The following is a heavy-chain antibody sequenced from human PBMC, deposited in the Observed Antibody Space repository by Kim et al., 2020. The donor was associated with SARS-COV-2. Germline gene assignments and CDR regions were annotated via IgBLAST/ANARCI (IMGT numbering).Heavy chain of an antibody. CDR1: GFTFSSYA. D-gene: IGHD3-10*01. V-gene: IGHV3-23*01. J-gene: IGHJ5*02. Sequence: GGSLRLSCAASGFTFSSYAMSCVRQAPGKGLEWVSAISGSGGSTYYADSVKGRFTISRDNSKNTLYLQMNSLRAEDTAVYYCAKDSGPWGYGSGSVMWFDPWGQGTLVTVSS. CDR2: ISGSGGST. CDR3: AKDSGPWGYGSGSVMWFDP.